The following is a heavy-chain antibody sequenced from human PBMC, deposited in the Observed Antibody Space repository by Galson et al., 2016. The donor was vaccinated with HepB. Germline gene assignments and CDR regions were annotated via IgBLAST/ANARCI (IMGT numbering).Heavy chain of an antibody. CDR1: GFTFETFA. V-gene: IGHV3-23*01. J-gene: IGHJ4*02. CDR2: FSGSGGST. CDR3: AKSFGGQPQTPFDY. Sequence: SLRLSCAASGFTFETFAMSWVRQAPGKGLEWVSSFSGSGGSTYYADSVKGRFTISRDNSKNILFLQMNSLRAEDTAVYYCAKSFGGQPQTPFDYWGRGTLVTVSS. D-gene: IGHD3-16*01.